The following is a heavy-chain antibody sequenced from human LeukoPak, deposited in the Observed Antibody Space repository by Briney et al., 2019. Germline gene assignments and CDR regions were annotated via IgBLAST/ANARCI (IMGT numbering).Heavy chain of an antibody. CDR2: TSSSSSTI. Sequence: PGGSLRLSCAASGFTFSSYSMNWVRQAPGKGLEWVSYTSSSSSTIYYADSVKGRFTISRDNAKNSLYLQMNSLRAEDTAVYYCATGLAYCGGDCYDYWGQGTLVTVSS. J-gene: IGHJ4*02. CDR1: GFTFSSYS. D-gene: IGHD2-21*02. V-gene: IGHV3-48*01. CDR3: ATGLAYCGGDCYDY.